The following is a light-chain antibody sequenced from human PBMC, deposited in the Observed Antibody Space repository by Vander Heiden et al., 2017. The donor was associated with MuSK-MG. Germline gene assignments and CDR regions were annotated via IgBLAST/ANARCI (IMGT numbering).Light chain of an antibody. V-gene: IGLV1-40*01. CDR3: QSYDTSGSWV. CDR1: SSNLGAGYD. J-gene: IGLJ2*01. Sequence: SVLTHPSSASSPPAQSVTISCTGSSSNLGAGYDVHWYQQFPGPAPMLLIYGNNKRPSGVPERFAGSKSGTSASLAIGGLQAEDEADYYCQSYDTSGSWVFGGGTKLTVL. CDR2: GNN.